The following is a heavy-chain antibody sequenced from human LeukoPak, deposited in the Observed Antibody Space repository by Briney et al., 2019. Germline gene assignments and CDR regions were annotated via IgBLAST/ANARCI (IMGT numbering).Heavy chain of an antibody. Sequence: SETLSLTCTVSGGSISSYYWSWIRQPPGKGLEWIGYIYYSGSTNYDPSLKSRVTVSVDTSKNQFSLKLSSVTAADTAVYYCARGVSYYDSSGYYNEYFQHWGQGTLVTVSS. V-gene: IGHV4-59*08. D-gene: IGHD3-22*01. CDR3: ARGVSYYDSSGYYNEYFQH. CDR1: GGSISSYY. J-gene: IGHJ1*01. CDR2: IYYSGST.